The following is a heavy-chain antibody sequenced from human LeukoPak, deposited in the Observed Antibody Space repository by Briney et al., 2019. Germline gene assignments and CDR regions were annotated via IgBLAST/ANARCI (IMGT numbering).Heavy chain of an antibody. CDR2: IYYSGST. CDR1: GGSISSGDYY. V-gene: IGHV4-30-4*02. CDR3: ARAYDSSGFGWFDP. Sequence: SETLSLTCTVSGGSISSGDYYWSWIRQPPGKGLEWIGYIYYSGSTYYNPSLKSRVTISVDTSKNQFSLKLSSVTAADTAVYYCARAYDSSGFGWFDPWGQGTLVTVPS. J-gene: IGHJ5*02. D-gene: IGHD3-22*01.